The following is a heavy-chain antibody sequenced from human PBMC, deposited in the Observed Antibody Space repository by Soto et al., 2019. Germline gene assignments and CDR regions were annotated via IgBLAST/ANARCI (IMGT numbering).Heavy chain of an antibody. CDR1: GDSISRSYW. CDR3: AREHGDNWFDP. V-gene: IGHV4-4*02. CDR2: IYHSGST. Sequence: PSETRSLTCAVSGDSISRSYWWSWVRQLPGKGLEWIGEIYHSGSTIYNPSLQSRVTLSVDKSKNEFSLKMSSVTAADTAVYYCAREHGDNWFDPWGQGTLVTVSS. J-gene: IGHJ5*02.